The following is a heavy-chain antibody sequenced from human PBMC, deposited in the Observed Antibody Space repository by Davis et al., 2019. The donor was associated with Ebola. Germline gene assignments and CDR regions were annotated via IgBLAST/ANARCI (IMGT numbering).Heavy chain of an antibody. J-gene: IGHJ4*02. CDR2: IYYSGST. CDR1: GGSTNTYY. Sequence: MPSETLSLTCTVSGGSTNTYYWSWIRQPPGKGLEWIGYIYYSGSTNYNPSLKSRVTISVDTSKNQFSLKLSSVTAADTAVYYCARSSNGALFDYWGQGTLVTVSS. CDR3: ARSSNGALFDY. D-gene: IGHD1-26*01. V-gene: IGHV4-59*01.